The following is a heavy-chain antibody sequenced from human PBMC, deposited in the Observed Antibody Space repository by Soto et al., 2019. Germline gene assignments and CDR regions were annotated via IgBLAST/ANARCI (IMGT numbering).Heavy chain of an antibody. J-gene: IGHJ4*02. CDR3: AKVEVGSTVAGSIYYFDY. V-gene: IGHV3-23*01. CDR2: ISGSGGST. Sequence: EVQLLESGGGLVQPGGSLRLSCAASGFTFSSYAMSWVRQAPGKGLEWVSAISGSGGSTYYADSVKGRFTISRDNSKNTLYLQMNSLRAEDTAVYYCAKVEVGSTVAGSIYYFDYWGQGTLVTVSS. CDR1: GFTFSSYA. D-gene: IGHD6-19*01.